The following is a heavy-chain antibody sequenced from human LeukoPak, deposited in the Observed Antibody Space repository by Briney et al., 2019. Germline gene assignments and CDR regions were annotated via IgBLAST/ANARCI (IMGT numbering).Heavy chain of an antibody. CDR1: GGSISSNNW. J-gene: IGHJ4*02. Sequence: SETLSLTCAVSGGSISSNNWWGWARQHPGKGLEWIGYIYYSGSTYYNPSLKSRVTISVDTSKNQFSLKLSSVTAADTAVYYCARIYGQIDYWGQGTLVTVSS. V-gene: IGHV4-31*11. CDR3: ARIYGQIDY. CDR2: IYYSGST. D-gene: IGHD4-17*01.